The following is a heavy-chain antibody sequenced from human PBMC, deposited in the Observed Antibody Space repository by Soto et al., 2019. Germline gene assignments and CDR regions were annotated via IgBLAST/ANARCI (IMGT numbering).Heavy chain of an antibody. CDR1: GGTFSSYA. D-gene: IGHD6-19*01. CDR3: ARAQGCGYSSGCHPDS. V-gene: IGHV1-69*05. J-gene: IGHJ5*01. CDR2: IIPIFGTA. Sequence: QVQLVQSGAEVKKPGSSVKVSCKASGGTFSSYAISWVRQAPGQGLEWMGGIIPIFGTANYAQKFQGRVTITXXEXTXXAYMELSSVRSEDAAVYYCARAQGCGYSSGCHPDSWGQGSLVTVSS.